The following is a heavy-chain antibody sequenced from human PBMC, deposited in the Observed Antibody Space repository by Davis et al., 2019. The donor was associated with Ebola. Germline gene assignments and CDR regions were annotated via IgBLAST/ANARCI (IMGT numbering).Heavy chain of an antibody. V-gene: IGHV4-4*07. J-gene: IGHJ5*02. CDR3: ARGGVDTAMVSIDWFDP. CDR1: GCTLSNYY. Sequence: PSETLSLTCTVSGCTLSNYYWPWIRQPAGMALEWIGSIYTSGSTNYNPSLKSRVTMSVDTSKNQFSLKLSSVTAADTAVYYCARGGVDTAMVSIDWFDPWGQGTLVTVSS. CDR2: IYTSGST. D-gene: IGHD5-18*01.